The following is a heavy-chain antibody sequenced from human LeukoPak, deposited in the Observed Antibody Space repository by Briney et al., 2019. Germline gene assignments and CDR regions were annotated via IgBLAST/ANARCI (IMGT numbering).Heavy chain of an antibody. CDR3: AIGRWSYYFDY. Sequence: PGGSLSLSCAASGFTLSSYAMSWVPQAPGKGLEWVSAISGSGGSTYYADSVKGRFTISRDNSKNTLYLQMNSLRAEDTAVYYCAIGRWSYYFDYWGQGTLVTVSS. CDR2: ISGSGGST. J-gene: IGHJ4*02. CDR1: GFTLSSYA. D-gene: IGHD2-8*01. V-gene: IGHV3-23*01.